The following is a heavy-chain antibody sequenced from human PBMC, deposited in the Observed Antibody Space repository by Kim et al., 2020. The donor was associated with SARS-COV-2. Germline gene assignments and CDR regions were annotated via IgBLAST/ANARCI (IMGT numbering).Heavy chain of an antibody. CDR2: FDPEDGDT. CDR3: ATSASLTRKHWFDP. V-gene: IGHV1-24*01. Sequence: ASVKVSCKVSGFTLIELSMHWVRQAPGKGLEWMGGFDPEDGDTIYAQKFQGRVTMTEDTSTYTAYMKLSSLRSEDTAVYYCATSASLTRKHWFDPWGQGTLVTVSS. CDR1: GFTLIELS. J-gene: IGHJ5*02. D-gene: IGHD2-2*01.